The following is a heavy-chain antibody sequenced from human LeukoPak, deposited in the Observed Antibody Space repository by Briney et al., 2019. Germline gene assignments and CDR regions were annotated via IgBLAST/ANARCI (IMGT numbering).Heavy chain of an antibody. V-gene: IGHV4-31*03. D-gene: IGHD6-19*01. Sequence: SETLSLTCTVSGGSISSGGYYWSWIRQHPGKGLEWIGYIYYSGSTYYNPSLKSRVTISVDTSKNQFSLKVTSVTAADTAVYYCARGGGIAVSGEWGQGILVTVSS. CDR3: ARGGGIAVSGE. CDR1: GGSISSGGYY. CDR2: IYYSGST. J-gene: IGHJ4*02.